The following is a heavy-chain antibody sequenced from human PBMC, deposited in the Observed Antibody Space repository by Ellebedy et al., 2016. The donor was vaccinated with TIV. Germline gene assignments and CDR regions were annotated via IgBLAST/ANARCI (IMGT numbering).Heavy chain of an antibody. CDR1: GFTFSNYW. Sequence: GESLKIPCAASGFTFSNYWMTWVRQAPGKGLEWVANMKPDETEKYYVDSVKGRFTISRDYAKNSLFLQMNSLSAEDTAVYYCARDNSRYTDIWGQGTMVTVSS. CDR3: ARDNSRYTDI. J-gene: IGHJ4*02. V-gene: IGHV3-7*01. D-gene: IGHD2/OR15-2a*01. CDR2: MKPDETEK.